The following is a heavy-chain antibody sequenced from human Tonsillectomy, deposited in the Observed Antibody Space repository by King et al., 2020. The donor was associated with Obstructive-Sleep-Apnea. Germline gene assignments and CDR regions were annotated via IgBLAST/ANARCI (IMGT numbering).Heavy chain of an antibody. CDR3: ARGSGAADVNWFDP. Sequence: VQLQQWGAGRLKPSETRSLSCAVYGGSFSDYYWSWIRQPPGKGREWCGESNNSGRTKYNASLKNGVTISVDMSKNQFSLKLTSVTAADTAVYYCARGSGAADVNWFDPWGQGALVTVSS. J-gene: IGHJ5*02. V-gene: IGHV4-34*01. CDR2: SNNSGRT. D-gene: IGHD6-13*01. CDR1: GGSFSDYY.